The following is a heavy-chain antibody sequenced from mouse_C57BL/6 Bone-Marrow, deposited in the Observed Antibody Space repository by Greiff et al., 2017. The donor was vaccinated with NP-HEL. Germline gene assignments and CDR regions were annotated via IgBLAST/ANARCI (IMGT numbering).Heavy chain of an antibody. V-gene: IGHV1-81*01. CDR3: ARERGTLAWFAY. CDR2: IYPRSGNT. D-gene: IGHD2-14*01. Sequence: QVQLQQSGAELARPGASVKLSCKASGYTFTSYGISWVKQRTGQGLEWIGEIYPRSGNTYYNEKFKGKTTLTAAKSSSTAYMELRSLTSEDSAVYFCARERGTLAWFAYWGQGTLVTVSA. CDR1: GYTFTSYG. J-gene: IGHJ3*01.